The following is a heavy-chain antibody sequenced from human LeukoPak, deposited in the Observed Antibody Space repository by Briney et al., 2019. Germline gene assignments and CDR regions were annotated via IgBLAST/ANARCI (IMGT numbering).Heavy chain of an antibody. V-gene: IGHV3-9*01. CDR3: AKDGVSGYPRTGWFDP. CDR2: ISWNSGSI. J-gene: IGHJ5*02. CDR1: GFTFDDYA. D-gene: IGHD5-12*01. Sequence: GGSLRLSCAASGFTFDDYAMHWVRQAPGKGLEWVSGISWNSGSIGYADSVKGRFTISRDNAENSLYLQMNSLRAEDTALYYCAKDGVSGYPRTGWFDPWGQGTLVTVSS.